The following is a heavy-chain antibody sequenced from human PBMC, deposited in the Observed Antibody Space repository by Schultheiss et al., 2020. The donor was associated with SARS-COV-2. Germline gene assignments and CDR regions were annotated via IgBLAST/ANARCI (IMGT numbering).Heavy chain of an antibody. D-gene: IGHD3-22*01. Sequence: SETLSLTCAVYGGSFSGYYWSWIRQPPGKGLEWIGEINHSGSTNYNPSLKSRVTISVDTSKNQFSLKLSSVTAADTAVYYCARTGDYYDNYGMDVWGQGTTVTVSS. CDR2: INHSGST. CDR3: ARTGDYYDNYGMDV. J-gene: IGHJ6*02. V-gene: IGHV4-34*01. CDR1: GGSFSGYY.